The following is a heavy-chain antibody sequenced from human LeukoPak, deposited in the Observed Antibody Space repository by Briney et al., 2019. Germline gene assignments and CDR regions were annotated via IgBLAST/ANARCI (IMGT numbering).Heavy chain of an antibody. J-gene: IGHJ3*02. Sequence: GGSLRLSCAASGFTFSSYSMNWVRQAPGKGLEWVSSISSSSSYIYYADSVKGRFTISRDNAKNSLYLQMNSLRAEDTAVYYCAREPPKAKYCSSTSCPYHDAFDIWGQGTMVTVSS. V-gene: IGHV3-21*01. D-gene: IGHD2-2*01. CDR1: GFTFSSYS. CDR3: AREPPKAKYCSSTSCPYHDAFDI. CDR2: ISSSSSYI.